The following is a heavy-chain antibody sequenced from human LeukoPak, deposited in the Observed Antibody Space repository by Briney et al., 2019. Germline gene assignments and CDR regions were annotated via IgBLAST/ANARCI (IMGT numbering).Heavy chain of an antibody. D-gene: IGHD5-18*01. V-gene: IGHV3-7*01. CDR2: IKQDGSEK. CDR3: ANLPVDTAMAEDY. J-gene: IGHJ4*02. CDR1: GFTFSSYW. Sequence: QPGGSLRLSCAASGFTFSSYWMSWVRQAPGKGLEWVANIKQDGSEKYYVDSVKGRFTISRDNAKNSLYLQMNSLRAEDTAVYYCANLPVDTAMAEDYWGQGTLVTVSS.